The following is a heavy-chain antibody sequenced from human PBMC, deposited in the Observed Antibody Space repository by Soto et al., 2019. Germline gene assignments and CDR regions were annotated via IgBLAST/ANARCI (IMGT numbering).Heavy chain of an antibody. CDR2: ISSSSSYI. CDR1: GFTFSSYS. J-gene: IGHJ4*02. V-gene: IGHV3-21*01. D-gene: IGHD2-8*02. Sequence: GGSLRLSCAASGFTFSSYSMNWVRQAPGKGLEWVSSISSSSSYIYYADSVKGRFTISRDNAKNSLYLQMNSLRAEDTAVYYCARVPVVYSNLFDYWGQGTLVTVSS. CDR3: ARVPVVYSNLFDY.